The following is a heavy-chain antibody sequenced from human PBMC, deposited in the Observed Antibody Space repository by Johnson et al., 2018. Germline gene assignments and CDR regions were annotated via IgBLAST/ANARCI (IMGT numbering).Heavy chain of an antibody. V-gene: IGHV3-74*02. CDR3: ARVEGWGYYGMDV. D-gene: IGHD6-19*01. CDR1: GFTFSSYD. CDR2: INSAGSSP. J-gene: IGHJ6*02. Sequence: VQLVESGGGLVQPGGSLRLPCAASGFTFSSYDMHWVRQATGKGLEWVSRINSAGSSPSYADSVKGRFTISRDNAKTTLYLQMNSLRAEDTAVYYCARVEGWGYYGMDVWGQGTTVTVSS.